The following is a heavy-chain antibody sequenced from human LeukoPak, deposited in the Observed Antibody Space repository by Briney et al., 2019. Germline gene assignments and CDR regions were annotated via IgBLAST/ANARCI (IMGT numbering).Heavy chain of an antibody. Sequence: GGSLRLSCAASGFTFNRYEMNWVRQAPGKGLEYVSHIGASGRTIFYADSVKGRFTVSRDNTKDSLYLQMSSLRAEDTAIYYCARGGGTYSYPIDFWGQGTLVTVSS. CDR1: GFTFNRYE. CDR3: ARGGGTYSYPIDF. V-gene: IGHV3-48*03. CDR2: IGASGRTI. J-gene: IGHJ4*02. D-gene: IGHD1-26*01.